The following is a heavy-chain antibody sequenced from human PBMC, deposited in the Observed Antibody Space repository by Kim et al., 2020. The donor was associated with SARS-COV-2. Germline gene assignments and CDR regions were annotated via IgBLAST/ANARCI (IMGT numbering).Heavy chain of an antibody. CDR3: ARQVGSSWPPHFDY. D-gene: IGHD6-13*01. J-gene: IGHJ4*02. Sequence: SPSFQGQVTISADKSISTAYLQWSSLKASDTAMYYCARQVGSSWPPHFDYWGQGTLVTVSS. V-gene: IGHV5-51*01.